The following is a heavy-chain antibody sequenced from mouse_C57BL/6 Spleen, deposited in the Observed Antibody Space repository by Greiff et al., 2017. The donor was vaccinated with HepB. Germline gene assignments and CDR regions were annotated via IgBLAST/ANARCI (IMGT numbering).Heavy chain of an antibody. CDR1: GYTFTSYW. V-gene: IGHV1-61*01. CDR2: IYPSDSET. J-gene: IGHJ4*01. D-gene: IGHD1-1*01. CDR3: ARVTTVVAEPQYYAMDD. Sequence: VQLQQSGAELVRPGSSVKLSCKASGYTFTSYWMDWVKQRPGQGLEWIGNIYPSDSETHYNQKFKDKSTLTVDKSPSTAYMQLSSLTSEDSAVYDCARVTTVVAEPQYYAMDDGGQGTAVTGSS.